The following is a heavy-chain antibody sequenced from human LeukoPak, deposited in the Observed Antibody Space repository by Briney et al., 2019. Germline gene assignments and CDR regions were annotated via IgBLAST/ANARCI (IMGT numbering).Heavy chain of an antibody. D-gene: IGHD5-24*01. Sequence: ASVKVSWKASGYTFTSYYMHWVRQAPGQGLEWMGIINPSGGSTSYAQKFQGRVTMTRDTSTSTVYMELSSLRSEDTAVYYCARDYGRTPWRPVEMATIHFDYWGQGTLVTVSS. CDR2: INPSGGST. J-gene: IGHJ4*02. CDR3: ARDYGRTPWRPVEMATIHFDY. CDR1: GYTFTSYY. V-gene: IGHV1-46*01.